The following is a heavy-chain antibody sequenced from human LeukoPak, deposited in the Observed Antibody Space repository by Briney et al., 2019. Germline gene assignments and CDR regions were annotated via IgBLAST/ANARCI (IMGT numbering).Heavy chain of an antibody. CDR2: ISGSGGST. D-gene: IGHD1-26*01. Sequence: PGGSLRLSCTASGFTFSSYAMSWVRQAPGKGLEWVSDISGSGGSTYYADSVKGRFTISRDNSKNTLYLQMNTLRAEDTAVYSCAKGASGSYHTPYDYWGQGTLVTVS. CDR1: GFTFSSYA. J-gene: IGHJ4*02. V-gene: IGHV3-23*01. CDR3: AKGASGSYHTPYDY.